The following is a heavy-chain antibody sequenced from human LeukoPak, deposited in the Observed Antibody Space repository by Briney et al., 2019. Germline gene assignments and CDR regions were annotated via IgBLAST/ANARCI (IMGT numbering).Heavy chain of an antibody. CDR2: INHSGST. CDR1: GGSFSGYY. CDR3: ARRQSGALGYCSGGSCYRHTSSDKRTNDY. J-gene: IGHJ4*02. Sequence: SETLSLTCAVYGGSFSGYYWSWIRQPPGKGLEWIGEINHSGSTNYNPSLKSRVTISVDTSKNQFSLKLSSVTAADTAVYYCARRQSGALGYCSGGSCYRHTSSDKRTNDYWGQGTLVTVSS. V-gene: IGHV4-34*01. D-gene: IGHD2-15*01.